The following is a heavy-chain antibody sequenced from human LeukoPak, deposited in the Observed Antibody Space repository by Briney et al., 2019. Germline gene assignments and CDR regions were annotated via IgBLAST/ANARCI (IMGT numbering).Heavy chain of an antibody. CDR1: GFTFSSYE. J-gene: IGHJ4*02. CDR3: ASPNLRSFDWMPLGY. D-gene: IGHD3-9*01. Sequence: PGGSLRLSCAASGFTFSSYEMNWVRQAPGKGLEWVSYISSSGSTIYYADSVKGRFTISRDNAKNSLYLQMNSLRAEDTALYYCASPNLRSFDWMPLGYWGQGTLVTVYS. CDR2: ISSSGSTI. V-gene: IGHV3-48*03.